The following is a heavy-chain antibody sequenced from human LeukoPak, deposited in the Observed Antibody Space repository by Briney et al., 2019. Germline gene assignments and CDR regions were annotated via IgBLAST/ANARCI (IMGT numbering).Heavy chain of an antibody. D-gene: IGHD3-9*01. V-gene: IGHV4-59*01. CDR3: ARGRGYDILTGSFSNWFDP. J-gene: IGHJ5*02. CDR2: IYYSGST. Sequence: PSETLSLTCTVSGGSISSYYWSWIRQPPGKGLEWIGYIYYSGSTNYNPSLKSRVTISVDTSKNQFSLKLSSVTAADTAVYYCARGRGYDILTGSFSNWFDPWGQGTLVTVSS. CDR1: GGSISSYY.